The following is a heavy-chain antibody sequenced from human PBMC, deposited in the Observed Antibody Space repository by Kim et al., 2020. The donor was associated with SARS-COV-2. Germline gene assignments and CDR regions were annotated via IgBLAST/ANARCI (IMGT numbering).Heavy chain of an antibody. J-gene: IGHJ6*02. CDR3: AKDNPVRGVYYYYGMDV. Sequence: GGSLRLSCAASGFTFSSYGMHWVRQAPGKGLEWVAVISYDGSNKYYADSVKGRFTISRDNSKNTLYLQMNSLRAEDTAVYYCAKDNPVRGVYYYYGMDVWGQGTTVTVSS. CDR1: GFTFSSYG. V-gene: IGHV3-30*18. D-gene: IGHD3-10*01. CDR2: ISYDGSNK.